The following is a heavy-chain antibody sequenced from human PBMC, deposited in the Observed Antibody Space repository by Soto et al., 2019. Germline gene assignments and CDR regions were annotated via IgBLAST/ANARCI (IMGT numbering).Heavy chain of an antibody. CDR3: ARDRQKALVVVAATGGFDY. CDR1: GFTFSSYS. Sequence: QVQLVESGGGVVQPGRPLRLSCAVSGFTFSSYSMHWVRQDPDMGLEWVAFISFAGNNKYYADSVKGRFTISRDNSNNMLYLEMNSLRPDDTAVYYCARDRQKALVVVAATGGFDYWGQGTPVTVSS. CDR2: ISFAGNNK. J-gene: IGHJ4*02. D-gene: IGHD2-15*01. V-gene: IGHV3-30*04.